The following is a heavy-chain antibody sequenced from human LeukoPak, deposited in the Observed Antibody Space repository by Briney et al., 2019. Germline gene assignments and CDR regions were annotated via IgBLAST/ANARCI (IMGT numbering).Heavy chain of an antibody. CDR3: AKDGGSSGWSDFDY. J-gene: IGHJ4*02. Sequence: PGGSLGLSCAASGFTFSSYAMSWVRQAPGKGLEWVSAISGSGGSTYYADSVKGRFTISRDNSKNTLYLQINSLRAEDTAVYYCAKDGGSSGWSDFDYWGQGTLVTVSS. CDR2: ISGSGGST. V-gene: IGHV3-23*01. D-gene: IGHD6-19*01. CDR1: GFTFSSYA.